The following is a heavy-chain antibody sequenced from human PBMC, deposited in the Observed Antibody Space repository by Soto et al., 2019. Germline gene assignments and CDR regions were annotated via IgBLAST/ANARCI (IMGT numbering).Heavy chain of an antibody. J-gene: IGHJ6*02. Sequence: LSLTCNVSGDSVNNKDYYWGWIRQPPGTGLEWIASIYFTGSPQSNPSLRSRITISVDTTKNHFSLELRSVTAADTAVYYCARDAGGGDSDFWSGGGYYYYFGMDVWGQGTTVTVSS. CDR2: IYFTGSP. D-gene: IGHD3-3*01. V-gene: IGHV4-39*02. CDR1: GDSVNNKDYY. CDR3: ARDAGGGDSDFWSGGGYYYYFGMDV.